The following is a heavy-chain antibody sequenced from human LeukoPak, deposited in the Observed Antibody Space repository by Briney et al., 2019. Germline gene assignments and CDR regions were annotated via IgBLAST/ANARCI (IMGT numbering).Heavy chain of an antibody. D-gene: IGHD2-15*01. Sequence: GGSLRLSCAASGFTFSSYAMHWVRQAPGKGLEWVAVISYDGSNKYYADSVKGRFTISRDNSKNTLYLQMNSLRAEDTAVYYCARGYCSGGSCFYYYYYYMDVWGKGTTVTVSS. J-gene: IGHJ6*03. V-gene: IGHV3-30*04. CDR1: GFTFSSYA. CDR3: ARGYCSGGSCFYYYYYYMDV. CDR2: ISYDGSNK.